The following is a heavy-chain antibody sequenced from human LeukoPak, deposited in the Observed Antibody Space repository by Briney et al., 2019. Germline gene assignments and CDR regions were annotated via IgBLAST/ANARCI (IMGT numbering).Heavy chain of an antibody. J-gene: IGHJ4*02. V-gene: IGHV3-33*01. CDR1: GFTFSSYG. D-gene: IGHD2-2*01. CDR2: IWSDGSTK. CDR3: ARDAATSVGMPHY. Sequence: PGKSLRLSCVASGFTFSSYGKHWVRQAPGKGLEWVAIIWSDGSTKYYVGSVRGRFTISRDSSKSTLYLQMNSLRAEDTAVYYCARDAATSVGMPHYWGQGTVVTVSS.